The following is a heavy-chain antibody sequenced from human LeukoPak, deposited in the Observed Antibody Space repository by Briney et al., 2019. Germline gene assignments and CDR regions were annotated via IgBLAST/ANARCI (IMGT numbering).Heavy chain of an antibody. CDR3: ARGDVYCRGTGCYRAEDYYYGMDV. CDR1: GYTFTSYY. CDR2: INPSSGAT. Sequence: ASVKVSCKTSGYTFTSYYIHWVRQAPGQGLEWMGIINPSSGATNYAQKFQGRVTVIADKSTNTVYMELSRLSSEDTAVYYCARGDVYCRGTGCYRAEDYYYGMDVWGQGTTVTVSS. V-gene: IGHV1-46*01. D-gene: IGHD2-2*02. J-gene: IGHJ6*02.